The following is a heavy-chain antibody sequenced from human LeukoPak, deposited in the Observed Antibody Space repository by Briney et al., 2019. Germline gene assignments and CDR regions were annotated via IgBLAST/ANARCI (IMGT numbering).Heavy chain of an antibody. CDR1: GFTFSSYW. J-gene: IGHJ6*04. Sequence: PGGSLRLSCAASGFTFSSYWMSWVRQAPGKGLEWVANIKQDGSEKYYVDSVKGRFTISRDNAKNSLYLQMNSLRAEDTAVYYCARWSDTVMGRGLDVWGKGTTVTVSS. CDR2: IKQDGSEK. V-gene: IGHV3-7*03. D-gene: IGHD5-18*01. CDR3: ARWSDTVMGRGLDV.